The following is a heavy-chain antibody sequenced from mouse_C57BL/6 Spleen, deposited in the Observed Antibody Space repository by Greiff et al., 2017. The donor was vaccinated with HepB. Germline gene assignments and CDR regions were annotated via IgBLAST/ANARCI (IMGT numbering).Heavy chain of an antibody. CDR2: IYPGDGDT. J-gene: IGHJ4*01. D-gene: IGHD3-1*01. Sequence: QVQLQQSGAELVKPGASVKISCKASGYAFSSYWMNWVKQRPGKGLEWIGQIYPGDGDTNYNGKFKGKATLTADKSSSTAYMQLSSLTSEDSAVYFCARSGNPYYYAMDYWGQGTSVTVSS. CDR1: GYAFSSYW. V-gene: IGHV1-80*01. CDR3: ARSGNPYYYAMDY.